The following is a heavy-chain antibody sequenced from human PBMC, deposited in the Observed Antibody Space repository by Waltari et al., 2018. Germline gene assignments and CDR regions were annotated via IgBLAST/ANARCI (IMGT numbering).Heavy chain of an antibody. D-gene: IGHD6-6*01. J-gene: IGHJ6*03. CDR1: GGSISSSSYY. V-gene: IGHV4-39*01. CDR3: ARQCLAARPYYYYMDV. CDR2: IYYSGST. Sequence: QLELQEAGPGRVKPSETLSLTCTVSGGSISSSSYYWGWIRQPPGKGLEWIGSIYYSGSTYYNPSLKSLVTISVDTSKNQFSLKLSSVTAADTAVYYCARQCLAARPYYYYMDVWGKGTTVTVSS.